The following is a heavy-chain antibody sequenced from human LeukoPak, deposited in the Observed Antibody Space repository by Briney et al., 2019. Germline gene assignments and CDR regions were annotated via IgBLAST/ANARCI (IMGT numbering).Heavy chain of an antibody. V-gene: IGHV3-23*01. Sequence: GGSLRLSCAASGFTFSNYAMSWVRRAPGKGLEWVSAISGSGGSTYYADSVKGRFTISRDNSKNTLYLQMNSLRAKDTAVYYCAKDLGGWFDYWGQGTLVTVSS. D-gene: IGHD6-19*01. CDR3: AKDLGGWFDY. J-gene: IGHJ4*02. CDR1: GFTFSNYA. CDR2: ISGSGGST.